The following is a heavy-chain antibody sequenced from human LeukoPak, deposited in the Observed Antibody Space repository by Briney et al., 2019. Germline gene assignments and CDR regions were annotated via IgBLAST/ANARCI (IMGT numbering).Heavy chain of an antibody. CDR1: GYTLTELS. V-gene: IGHV1-24*01. Sequence: GASVKVSCKVSGYTLTELSMHWVRQAPGKGLEWMGGFDPEDGETIYAQKFQGRVTMTEDTSTDTAYMELSSLRSEDTAVYYCATPGIPFWDYGMDVWGQGTTVTVSS. J-gene: IGHJ6*02. CDR3: ATPGIPFWDYGMDV. CDR2: FDPEDGET. D-gene: IGHD3-16*01.